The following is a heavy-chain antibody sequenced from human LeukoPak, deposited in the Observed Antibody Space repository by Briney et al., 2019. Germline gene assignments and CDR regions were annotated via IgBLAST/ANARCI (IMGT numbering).Heavy chain of an antibody. Sequence: SETLSLTCTVSGGSISSYYWSWIRQPAGKGLEWIGRIYTSGSTNYNPSLKSRVTMSVDTSKNQFSLNLRSATAADTAAYYCAKDRRYPDYWGQGTLVTVSS. CDR2: IYTSGST. CDR1: GGSISSYY. CDR3: AKDRRYPDY. J-gene: IGHJ4*02. V-gene: IGHV4-4*07. D-gene: IGHD1-1*01.